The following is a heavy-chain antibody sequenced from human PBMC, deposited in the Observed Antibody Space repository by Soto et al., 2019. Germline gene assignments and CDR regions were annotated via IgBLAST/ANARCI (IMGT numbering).Heavy chain of an antibody. CDR3: ARWELWTRGYNWFDP. J-gene: IGHJ5*02. D-gene: IGHD1-7*01. Sequence: SETLSLTCTVSGGSISSSSYYWGWIRQPPGKGLEWIGSFYYSWSTYYNPSLKSRVTISVDTSKNQFSLKLSSVTAADTAVYYCARWELWTRGYNWFDPWGQGTLVTVSS. CDR1: GGSISSSSYY. CDR2: FYYSWST. V-gene: IGHV4-39*01.